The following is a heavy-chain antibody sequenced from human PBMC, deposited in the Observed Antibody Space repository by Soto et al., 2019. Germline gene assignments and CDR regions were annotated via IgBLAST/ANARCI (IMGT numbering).Heavy chain of an antibody. CDR1: EETFSSYT. CDR2: ISGGSDYI. D-gene: IGHD3-3*01. J-gene: IGHJ5*02. V-gene: IGHV3-21*06. Sequence: PGRNPKLCSAAYEETFSSYTMYWVRQAPGKRLEWVSAISGGSDYIYYADSVKGRFTISRDNAQNSLFLRMNSLRAEDTAVYYSARVTSGARPGCATWFQGRLGTVS. CDR3: ARVTSGARPGCAT.